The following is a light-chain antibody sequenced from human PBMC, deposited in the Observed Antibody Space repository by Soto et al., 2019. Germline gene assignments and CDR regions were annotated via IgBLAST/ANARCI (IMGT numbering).Light chain of an antibody. Sequence: QSALTQPASVSGSPGQSITISCTGTSSDVGGYKYVSWYQQHPGEAPKLMIYDVSNRPSGVPDRFSGSKSGSTASLTISGLQAEDEADYYCCSYGGSFYVVGTGPKVTVL. CDR3: CSYGGSFYV. J-gene: IGLJ1*01. CDR2: DVS. CDR1: SSDVGGYKY. V-gene: IGLV2-11*01.